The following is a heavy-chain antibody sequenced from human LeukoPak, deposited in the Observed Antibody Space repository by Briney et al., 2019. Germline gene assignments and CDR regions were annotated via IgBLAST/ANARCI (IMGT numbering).Heavy chain of an antibody. CDR1: GYNFPAYF. CDR2: INPNGGDT. CDR3: ARVGFTTSWSNFDY. J-gene: IGHJ4*02. D-gene: IGHD2-2*01. V-gene: IGHV1-2*06. Sequence: ASVKVSCKAAGYNFPAYFVHWVRQAPGQGLEWMGRINPNGGDTNYAQKFQGRVTMASDTSISTAYMELSSLISDDTAVYYCARVGFTTSWSNFDYWGQGTLVPVSS.